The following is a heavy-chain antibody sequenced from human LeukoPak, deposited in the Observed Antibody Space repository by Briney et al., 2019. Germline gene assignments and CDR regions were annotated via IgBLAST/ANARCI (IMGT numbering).Heavy chain of an antibody. Sequence: GGSLRLSCAASGFTFSSYWMHWVRQAPGKGLVWVSRINSDGSSTTYADSVKGRSTISRDNAKNTLYLQMNSLRAEDTAVYYCARESSEAVVFDYWGQETLVTVSS. J-gene: IGHJ4*02. CDR1: GFTFSSYW. CDR2: INSDGSST. V-gene: IGHV3-74*01. CDR3: ARESSEAVVFDY. D-gene: IGHD6-19*01.